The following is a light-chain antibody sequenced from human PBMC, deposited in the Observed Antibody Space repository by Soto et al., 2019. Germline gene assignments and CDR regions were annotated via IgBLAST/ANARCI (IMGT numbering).Light chain of an antibody. V-gene: IGLV1-51*01. J-gene: IGLJ3*02. CDR3: GTWDSGRRAGV. CDR1: SCNIGNNY. Sequence: QSVLTQPPSVSGAPGQKVTISCSGSSCNIGNNYVSWYQQLPRTAPNLLIDDNNKRPSEIPYRFSCYKSGTSPTLDSTGLLTVDDADYYYGTWDSGRRAGVFGGGTKLTVL. CDR2: DNN.